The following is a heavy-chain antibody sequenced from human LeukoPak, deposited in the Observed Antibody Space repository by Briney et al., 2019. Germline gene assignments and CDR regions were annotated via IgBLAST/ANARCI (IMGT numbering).Heavy chain of an antibody. Sequence: SSETLSLTCTVSGGSISSISFHWAWIRQPPGKGLEWIGRIYYSGSTYYNPSLRSRVTISVDTSMNQFSLKLNSVTAADTAVYYCARLASTCTGGSCYQYYFDYWGQGTLVTVSS. CDR2: IYYSGST. CDR3: ARLASTCTGGSCYQYYFDY. J-gene: IGHJ4*02. CDR1: GGSISSISFH. V-gene: IGHV4-39*01. D-gene: IGHD2-15*01.